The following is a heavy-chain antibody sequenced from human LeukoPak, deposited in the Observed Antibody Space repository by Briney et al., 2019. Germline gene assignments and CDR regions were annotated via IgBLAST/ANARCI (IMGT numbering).Heavy chain of an antibody. CDR3: AKIPQVANVSVPNFDH. Sequence: SGGSLRLSCAASGFTFSSHGMSWVRQAPGKGLEWGSAISGRGGSTYYADSVKGRFTISRDNSKNTLYLQMNSLRAEDTAVYYCAKIPQVANVSVPNFDHWGQGTLVTVSS. J-gene: IGHJ4*02. CDR2: ISGRGGST. D-gene: IGHD2-21*01. V-gene: IGHV3-23*01. CDR1: GFTFSSHG.